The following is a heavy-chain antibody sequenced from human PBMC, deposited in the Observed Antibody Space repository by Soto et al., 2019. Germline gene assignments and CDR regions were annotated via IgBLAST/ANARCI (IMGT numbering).Heavy chain of an antibody. CDR3: ARVWGGAFDI. CDR2: IYYSGST. D-gene: IGHD3-10*01. J-gene: IGHJ3*02. V-gene: IGHV4-59*01. CDR1: GGSISSYY. Sequence: SSETLSLTCTVSGGSISSYYWSWIRQPPGKGLEWIGYIYYSGSTNYNPSLKSRVTISVDTSKNQFSLKLGSVTAADTAVYYCARVWGGAFDIWGQGTMVTVSS.